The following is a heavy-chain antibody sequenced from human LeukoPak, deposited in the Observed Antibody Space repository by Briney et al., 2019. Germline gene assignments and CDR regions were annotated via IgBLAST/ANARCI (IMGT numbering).Heavy chain of an antibody. J-gene: IGHJ4*02. D-gene: IGHD5-12*01. CDR2: IKSKTDGGTT. Sequence: GGSLRLSCAASGFTFSNAWMSWVRQAPGKGLEWVGRIKSKTDGGTTDYAAPVKGRFTISRDDSKDTLYLQMNSLKTEDTAVYYCTTDRYWLPLGYWGQGTLVTVSS. CDR1: GFTFSNAW. CDR3: TTDRYWLPLGY. V-gene: IGHV3-15*01.